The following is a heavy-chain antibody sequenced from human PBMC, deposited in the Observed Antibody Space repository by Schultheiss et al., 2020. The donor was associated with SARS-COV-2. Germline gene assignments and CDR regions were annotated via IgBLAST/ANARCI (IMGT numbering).Heavy chain of an antibody. CDR2: ISYDGSNK. CDR1: GFTFSSYA. V-gene: IGHV3-30*07. D-gene: IGHD3-3*01. J-gene: IGHJ4*02. Sequence: GGSLRLSCAASGFTFSSYAMSWVRQAPGKGLEWVAVISYDGSNKYYADSVKGRFSISRDNSKNTLYLQMNSLRAEDTAVYYCAKDPFYDFWSGYYFDYWGQGTLVTVSS. CDR3: AKDPFYDFWSGYYFDY.